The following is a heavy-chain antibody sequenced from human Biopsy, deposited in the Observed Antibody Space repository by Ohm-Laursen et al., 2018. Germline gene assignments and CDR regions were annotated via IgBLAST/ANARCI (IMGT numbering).Heavy chain of an antibody. J-gene: IGHJ3*02. V-gene: IGHV4-34*01. CDR1: GGSFSGYY. CDR3: ARLTGDYIWGNWRINHDPFDI. Sequence: SETLSLTCAVSGGSFSGYYWSWIRQTPGKGLEWIGEVSHSGSTNYNPSLKSRVTISADTSKNQFSLNLSSVTAADTAVYYCARLTGDYIWGNWRINHDPFDIWDQGTSVTVSS. CDR2: VSHSGST. D-gene: IGHD3-16*01.